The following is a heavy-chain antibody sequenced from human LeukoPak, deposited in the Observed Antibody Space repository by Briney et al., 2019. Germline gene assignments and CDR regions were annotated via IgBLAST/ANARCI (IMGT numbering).Heavy chain of an antibody. CDR3: ARQLRFFGKFDY. J-gene: IGHJ4*02. Sequence: SETLSLTCTVSGGSMSDYYWSWIRQPPGKGLEWIGYIYYTGNTNYNPSLESRVTISADTPKNQFSLRLSSVTAADTAVYYCARQLRFFGKFDYWGQGTLVTVSS. V-gene: IGHV4-59*01. D-gene: IGHD3-3*01. CDR2: IYYTGNT. CDR1: GGSMSDYY.